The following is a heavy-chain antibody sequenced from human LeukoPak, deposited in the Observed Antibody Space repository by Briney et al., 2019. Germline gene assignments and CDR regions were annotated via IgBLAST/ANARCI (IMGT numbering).Heavy chain of an antibody. CDR2: IYTSGST. V-gene: IGHV4-61*02. Sequence: PSQTLSLTCTVSGGSISSGSYYWSWIRQPAGKGLEWIGRIYTSGSTNYNPSLKSRVTISVDTSKNQFSLKLSSVTAADMAVYYCARDPLFDYWGQGTLVTVSS. J-gene: IGHJ4*02. CDR3: ARDPLFDY. CDR1: GGSISSGSYY.